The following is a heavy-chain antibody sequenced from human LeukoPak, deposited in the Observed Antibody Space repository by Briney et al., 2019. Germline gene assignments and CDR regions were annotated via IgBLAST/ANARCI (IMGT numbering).Heavy chain of an antibody. Sequence: ASVKVSCKASGYTFTSYCMHWVRQAPGQGLEWMGIINPSGGSTSYAQKFQGRVTMTRDTSISTAYMELSRLRSDDTAVYYCARAALRDAFDIWGQGTMVTVSS. CDR2: INPSGGST. D-gene: IGHD5-12*01. CDR3: ARAALRDAFDI. V-gene: IGHV1-46*01. J-gene: IGHJ3*02. CDR1: GYTFTSYC.